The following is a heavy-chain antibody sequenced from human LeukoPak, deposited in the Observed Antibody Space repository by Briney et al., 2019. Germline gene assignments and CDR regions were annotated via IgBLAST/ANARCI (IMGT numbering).Heavy chain of an antibody. CDR1: GGTFSRYA. V-gene: IGHV1-46*01. D-gene: IGHD4-17*01. CDR2: INPSSGST. CDR3: ARGTVHGDYPY. Sequence: GASVKVACKASGGTFSRYAISWVRQAPGQGLVWMGIINPSSGSTNYAQKFQGRVTMTRDTSTSTVYMELSSLRSEDTAVYYCARGTVHGDYPYWGQGTLVTVSS. J-gene: IGHJ4*02.